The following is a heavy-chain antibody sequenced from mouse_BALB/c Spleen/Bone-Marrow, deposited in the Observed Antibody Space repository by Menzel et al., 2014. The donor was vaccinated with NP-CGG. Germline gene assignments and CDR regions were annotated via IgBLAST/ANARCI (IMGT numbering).Heavy chain of an antibody. CDR3: ARGRGWYFDY. V-gene: IGHV1-80*01. J-gene: IGHJ2*01. CDR1: GYAFSNYG. Sequence: QVQLQQSGAELVRPGSSVKISCKASGYAFSNYGMNWVKQRPGQGLEWIGQIYPGDGETNYNGEFEGKATLTADKSSSTAYMQLSSLTSEDSAVYFCARGRGWYFDYWGQGATLTVSS. CDR2: IYPGDGET. D-gene: IGHD2-3*01.